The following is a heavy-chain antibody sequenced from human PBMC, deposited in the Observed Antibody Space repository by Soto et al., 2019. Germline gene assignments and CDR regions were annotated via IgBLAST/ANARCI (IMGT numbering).Heavy chain of an antibody. D-gene: IGHD6-19*01. J-gene: IGHJ4*02. Sequence: PGGSLRLSCAASGFTFSSYAMSWVRQAPGKGLEWVSAISGTGSSTNYADSVEGRFTISRDNSKNTLYLQMSSLRAEDTAVYYCAKAGGIAVPGSHLDYWGQGNLVPVSS. V-gene: IGHV3-23*01. CDR2: ISGTGSST. CDR3: AKAGGIAVPGSHLDY. CDR1: GFTFSSYA.